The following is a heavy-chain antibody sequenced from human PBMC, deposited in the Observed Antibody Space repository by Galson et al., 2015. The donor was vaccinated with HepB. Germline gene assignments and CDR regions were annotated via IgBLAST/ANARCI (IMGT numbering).Heavy chain of an antibody. CDR2: IIPIFGTA. V-gene: IGHV1-69*13. CDR1: GGTFSSYA. CDR3: ASPYYYDSSGYYYAFDI. D-gene: IGHD3-22*01. Sequence: SVKVSCKASGGTFSSYAISWVRQAPGQGLEWMGGIIPIFGTANYAQKFQGRVTITADESTSTAYMELSSLRSEDTAVYYCASPYYYDSSGYYYAFDIWGQGTMVTVSS. J-gene: IGHJ3*02.